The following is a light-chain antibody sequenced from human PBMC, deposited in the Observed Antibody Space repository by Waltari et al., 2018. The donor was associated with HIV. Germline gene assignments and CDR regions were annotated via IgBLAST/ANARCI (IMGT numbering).Light chain of an antibody. CDR2: EVT. V-gene: IGLV2-8*01. CDR3: SSYAGSNNLV. CDR1: SSDVGGYNF. J-gene: IGLJ2*01. Sequence: QSALTQPPSASGSPGQSVTISCTGTSSDVGGYNFVSWYQQHPGKAPKLMIFEVTKRPSGVPARFSGSKPGNTASLTVSGLQADDEADYYCSSYAGSNNLVFGGGTKLTVL.